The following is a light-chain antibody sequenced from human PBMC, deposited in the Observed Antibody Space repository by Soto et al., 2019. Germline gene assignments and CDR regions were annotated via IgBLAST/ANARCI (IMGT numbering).Light chain of an antibody. Sequence: EMVLTQSPATRSVSPGKGPTLSAGASQGLSSNLAWYQQKPGQAPRLLIYGASTRATGIPARFSGSGSGTEFTLTISSLQSEDFAVYYCQQYNNWPLTFGGGTKVDIK. V-gene: IGKV3-15*01. CDR3: QQYNNWPLT. J-gene: IGKJ4*01. CDR1: QGLSSN. CDR2: GAS.